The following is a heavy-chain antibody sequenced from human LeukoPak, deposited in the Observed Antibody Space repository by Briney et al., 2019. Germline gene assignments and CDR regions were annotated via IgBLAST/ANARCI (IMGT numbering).Heavy chain of an antibody. Sequence: ASVKVSCKASGGTFSSYAISWVRQAPGQGLEWMGRIIPILGIANYAQKFQGRVTITADKSTSTAYMELSSLRSEDAAVYYCARDHVYYYYYGVDVWGQGTTVTVSS. CDR2: IIPILGIA. J-gene: IGHJ6*02. CDR1: GGTFSSYA. CDR3: ARDHVYYYYYGVDV. V-gene: IGHV1-69*04.